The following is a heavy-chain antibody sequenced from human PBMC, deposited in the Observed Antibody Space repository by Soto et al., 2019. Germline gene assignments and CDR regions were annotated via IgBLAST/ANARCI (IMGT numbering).Heavy chain of an antibody. Sequence: PSETLSLTCAVSGGSISSGGYSWSWIRQPPGKGLEWIGYIYHSGSTYYNPSLKSRVTISVDRSKNQFSLKLSSVTAADTAVYYCARDWGYSYGYPDGMDVWGQGTTVTVSS. CDR1: GGSISSGGYS. D-gene: IGHD5-18*01. CDR2: IYHSGST. V-gene: IGHV4-30-2*01. CDR3: ARDWGYSYGYPDGMDV. J-gene: IGHJ6*02.